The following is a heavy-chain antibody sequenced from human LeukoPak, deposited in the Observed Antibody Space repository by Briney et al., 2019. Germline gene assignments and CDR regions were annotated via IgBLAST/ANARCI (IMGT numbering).Heavy chain of an antibody. Sequence: GGSLRLSCAASGFTFNSYAMSWVRQAPGKGLEWVSAISGSGGSTYYAASVKGRFTISRDNSKNTLYLQMNSLRAEDTAVYYCAKGSRYYYGSGSYFDYWGQGTLVTVSS. CDR1: GFTFNSYA. CDR2: ISGSGGST. V-gene: IGHV3-23*01. J-gene: IGHJ4*02. D-gene: IGHD3-10*01. CDR3: AKGSRYYYGSGSYFDY.